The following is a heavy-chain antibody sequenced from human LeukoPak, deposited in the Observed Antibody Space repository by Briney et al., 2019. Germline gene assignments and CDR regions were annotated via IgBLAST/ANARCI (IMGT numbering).Heavy chain of an antibody. CDR1: GFTFSSYS. D-gene: IGHD6-19*01. CDR2: ISSSSSYI. V-gene: IGHV3-21*01. CDR3: ARAVAGTLAFDY. J-gene: IGHJ4*02. Sequence: PGGSLRLSCAASGFTFSSYSMNWVRQAPGQGLEWVSSISSSSSYIYYADSVKGRFTISRDNAKNSLYLQMNSLRAEDTAVYYCARAVAGTLAFDYWGQGTLVTVSS.